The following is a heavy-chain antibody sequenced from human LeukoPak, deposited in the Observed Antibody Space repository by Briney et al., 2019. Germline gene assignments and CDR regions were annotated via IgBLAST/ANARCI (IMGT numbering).Heavy chain of an antibody. D-gene: IGHD1-7*01. V-gene: IGHV6-1*01. CDR3: ARSGGTAIGNYERATFDY. CDR1: GDSVSSNSAA. J-gene: IGHJ4*02. Sequence: SQTLSLTCDISGDSVSSNSAAWNWLRQSPSRGLEWLGRTFYRSKWYNEYEVSLKSRLTIHADTSKNHFSLQLNSVTPEDTAVYYCARSGGTAIGNYERATFDYWGQGTLVTVSS. CDR2: TFYRSKWYN.